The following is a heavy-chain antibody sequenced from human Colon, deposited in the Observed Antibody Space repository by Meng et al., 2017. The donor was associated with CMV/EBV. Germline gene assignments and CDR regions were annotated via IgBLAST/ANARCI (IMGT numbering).Heavy chain of an antibody. CDR3: ARDGSGYCSGTSCYEAFDY. V-gene: IGHV1-18*01. J-gene: IGHJ4*02. Sequence: FTSYGISGVRQAPGKGPEWMGWMSTYSGDTDYSQKFQGRVIMTRDTSTNTAFLELGSLRSDDTAVYYCARDGSGYCSGTSCYEAFDYWGQGTLVTVSS. CDR1: FTSYG. CDR2: MSTYSGDT. D-gene: IGHD2-2*01.